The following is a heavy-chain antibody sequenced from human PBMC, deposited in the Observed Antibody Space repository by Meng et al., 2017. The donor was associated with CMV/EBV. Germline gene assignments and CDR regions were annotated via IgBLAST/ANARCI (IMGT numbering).Heavy chain of an antibody. V-gene: IGHV3-11*04. J-gene: IGHJ6*02. Sequence: GESLKISCAASGFTFRDYYMSWIRQAPGKGLEWVSYISSSGSTIYYADSVKGRFTISRDNAKNSLYLQMSSLRAEDTAVYYCARYYPSLPYYDFWSGYHYYYYYGMDVWGQGTTVTVSS. CDR3: ARYYPSLPYYDFWSGYHYYYYYGMDV. CDR1: GFTFRDYY. D-gene: IGHD3-3*01. CDR2: ISSSGSTI.